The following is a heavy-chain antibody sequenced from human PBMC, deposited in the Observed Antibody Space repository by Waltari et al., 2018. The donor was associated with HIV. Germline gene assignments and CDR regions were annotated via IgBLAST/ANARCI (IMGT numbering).Heavy chain of an antibody. D-gene: IGHD6-6*01. Sequence: EVQLVESGGGLVQPGGSLRLSCAASGFTFSSYWMSWVRQSPGKGLEGVANIKQDGSEKYYVDSVKGRFTISRDNAKNSLYLQMNSLRAEDTAVYYCARDAYSSSVAWFDPWGQGTLVTVSS. J-gene: IGHJ5*02. V-gene: IGHV3-7*01. CDR1: GFTFSSYW. CDR3: ARDAYSSSVAWFDP. CDR2: IKQDGSEK.